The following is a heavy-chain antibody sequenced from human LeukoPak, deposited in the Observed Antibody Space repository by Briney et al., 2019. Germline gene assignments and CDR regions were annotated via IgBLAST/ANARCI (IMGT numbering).Heavy chain of an antibody. Sequence: PSETLSLTCTVSGGSISSSSYYWGWIRQPPGKGLEWIGSIYYSGSTYYNPSLKSRVSLSVDTSKNQFSLKLSSVTAADTAVYFCARAFGELWFDYWGQGTLVTVSS. J-gene: IGHJ4*02. D-gene: IGHD1-7*01. CDR1: GGSISSSSYY. V-gene: IGHV4-39*07. CDR2: IYYSGST. CDR3: ARAFGELWFDY.